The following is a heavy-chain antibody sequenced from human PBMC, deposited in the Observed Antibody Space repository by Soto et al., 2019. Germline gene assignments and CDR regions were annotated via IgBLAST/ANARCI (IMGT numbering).Heavy chain of an antibody. CDR1: GFTFSSYW. J-gene: IGHJ6*02. Sequence: LRLSCAASGFTFSSYWMSWVRQAPGKGLEWVANIKQDGSEKYYVDSVKGRFTISRDNAKNSLYLQMNSLRAEDTAVYYCARDLKDYDFWSGYLDVWGQGTTVTVSS. CDR2: IKQDGSEK. CDR3: ARDLKDYDFWSGYLDV. V-gene: IGHV3-7*03. D-gene: IGHD3-3*01.